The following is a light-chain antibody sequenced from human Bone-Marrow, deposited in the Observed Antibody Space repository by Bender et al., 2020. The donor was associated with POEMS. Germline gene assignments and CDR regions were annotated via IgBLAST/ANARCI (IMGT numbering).Light chain of an antibody. CDR1: SSDVGGYNY. V-gene: IGLV2-11*01. CDR3: TAWDDSLSALV. J-gene: IGLJ3*02. Sequence: QSALTQPRSVSGSPGQSVTISCTGTSSDVGGYNYVSWYQQHPGKAPKLMIYDVSKRPSGVPDRFSGSKSGTSASLAISGLRSEDEADYYCTAWDDSLSALVFGGGTKLTVL. CDR2: DVS.